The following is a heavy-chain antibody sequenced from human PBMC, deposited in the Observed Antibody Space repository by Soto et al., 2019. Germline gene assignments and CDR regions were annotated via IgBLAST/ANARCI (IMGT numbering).Heavy chain of an antibody. CDR1: GFTFSSYA. D-gene: IGHD6-13*01. V-gene: IGHV3-23*01. J-gene: IGHJ4*02. CDR2: ISGSGGST. CDR3: AKGSYSSSWTFDY. Sequence: EVQLLESGGGLVQPGGSLRLSCAASGFTFSSYAMSWVRQAPGKGLEWVSAISGSGGSTYYADSVMGRFTISRDNSKNTLYLQMNSLRAEDTAVYYCAKGSYSSSWTFDYWGQGTLVTVSS.